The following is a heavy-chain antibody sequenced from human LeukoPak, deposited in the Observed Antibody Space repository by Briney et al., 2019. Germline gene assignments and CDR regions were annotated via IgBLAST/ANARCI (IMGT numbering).Heavy chain of an antibody. Sequence: ASVKVSCKASGYTFTGYYMHWVRQAPGQGLEWMGWINPNSGGTNYAQKLQGRVTMTTDTSTSTAYMELRSLRSDDTAVYYCARGRWLQAPGDYWGQGTLVTVSS. V-gene: IGHV1-2*02. J-gene: IGHJ4*02. CDR3: ARGRWLQAPGDY. CDR1: GYTFTGYY. CDR2: INPNSGGT. D-gene: IGHD5-24*01.